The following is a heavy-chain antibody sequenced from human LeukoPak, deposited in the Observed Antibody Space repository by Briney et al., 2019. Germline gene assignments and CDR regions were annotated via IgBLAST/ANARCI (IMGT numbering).Heavy chain of an antibody. J-gene: IGHJ6*03. CDR1: GFIFRSYG. CDR2: IRDDGSNK. Sequence: PGGSLILSSAAFGFIFRSYGMQWVRQAPGKGLDWVTFIRDDGSNKYYKDSVKGRFTLSMDNSKNMPYLKINSLRTHETPMYYCAKDSYCCYIDVGGKGATVTVSS. V-gene: IGHV3-30*02. CDR3: AKDSYCCYIDV.